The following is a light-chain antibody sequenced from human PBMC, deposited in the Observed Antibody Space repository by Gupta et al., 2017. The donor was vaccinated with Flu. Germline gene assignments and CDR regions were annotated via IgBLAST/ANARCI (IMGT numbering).Light chain of an antibody. CDR3: QQRGDWPPWT. CDR2: GAS. J-gene: IGKJ1*01. Sequence: ERASLSCRANQSVSTFLAWYQQKPGQAPRLLIYGASKRASGIPARFSAVGSGTDFTLTISSLEPDDFAVYYCQQRGDWPPWTFGQGTKVEVK. CDR1: QSVSTF. V-gene: IGKV3-11*01.